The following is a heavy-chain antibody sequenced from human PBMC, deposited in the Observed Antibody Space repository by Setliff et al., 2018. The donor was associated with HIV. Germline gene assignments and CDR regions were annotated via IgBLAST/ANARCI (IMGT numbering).Heavy chain of an antibody. CDR1: GYSFSSYG. J-gene: IGHJ3*02. D-gene: IGHD1-20*01. V-gene: IGHV1-18*01. CDR3: ARMRGGHNIREGAFDI. CDR2: MSTDNGNT. Sequence: ASVPFSCKASGYSFSSYGIGWVRLAPGQGLEWMGWMSTDNGNTNYAQKVQGRVTMTTYTGTRTAYRELRSLRSDHTAMYYCARMRGGHNIREGAFDIWGQVLMVTVS.